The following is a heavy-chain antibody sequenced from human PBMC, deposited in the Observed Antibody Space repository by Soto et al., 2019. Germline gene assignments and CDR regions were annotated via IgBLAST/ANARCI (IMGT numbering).Heavy chain of an antibody. J-gene: IGHJ4*02. D-gene: IGHD2-2*01. CDR2: VNHFGTT. V-gene: IGHV4-34*02. Sequence: QVQFQHWGAGLLKPSETVSLTCAVNGGAFSDYHWTWIRQPPGNGLEWIGEVNHFGTTNYNPSLQSRVTISVDTSKNLFSLNLTSVTAADTALYYCARGRGPTRRSQPYFDHWGQGALVSVSS. CDR1: GGAFSDYH. CDR3: ARGRGPTRRSQPYFDH.